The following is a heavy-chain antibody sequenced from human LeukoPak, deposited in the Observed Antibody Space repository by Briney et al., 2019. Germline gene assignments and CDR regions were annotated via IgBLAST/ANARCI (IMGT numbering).Heavy chain of an antibody. D-gene: IGHD3-10*01. CDR2: IIPIFGTA. CDR1: GGTFSSYA. Sequence: ASVKVSCKASGGTFSSYAISWVRQAPGQGLERMGGIIPIFGTANYAQKFQGRVTITADESTSTAYMERSSLRSEDTAVYYCARQYMVRGVINYYYYMDVWGKGTTVTISS. J-gene: IGHJ6*03. V-gene: IGHV1-69*13. CDR3: ARQYMVRGVINYYYYMDV.